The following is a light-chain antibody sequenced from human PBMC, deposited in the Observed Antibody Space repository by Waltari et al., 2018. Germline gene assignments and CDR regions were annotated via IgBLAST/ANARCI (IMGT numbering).Light chain of an antibody. Sequence: DIQTTQSPSTLSAPVGGRFSITCRASETISKWAAWYQQKPGSAPQLLIYGAFILERGVPSRFSGDGSGREFTLTISNLQVDNVGTYYCQQYSRYATFGQGTRVEI. V-gene: IGKV1-5*03. CDR3: QQYSRYAT. CDR2: GAF. J-gene: IGKJ1*01. CDR1: ETISKW.